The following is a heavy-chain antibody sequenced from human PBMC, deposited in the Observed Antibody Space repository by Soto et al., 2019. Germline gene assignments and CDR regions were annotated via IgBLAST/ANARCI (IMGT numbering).Heavy chain of an antibody. J-gene: IGHJ4*02. V-gene: IGHV1-18*01. CDR3: ARDRRFLPPDFDY. D-gene: IGHD3-3*01. CDR1: GYTFTSDG. Sequence: GASVKGSCKASGYTFTSDGSSWVRQAPGQGLEWMGWISAYNGNTNYAQKLQGRVTMTTDTSTSTAYMELRSLRSDDTAVYYCARDRRFLPPDFDYWGQGTLVTVSS. CDR2: ISAYNGNT.